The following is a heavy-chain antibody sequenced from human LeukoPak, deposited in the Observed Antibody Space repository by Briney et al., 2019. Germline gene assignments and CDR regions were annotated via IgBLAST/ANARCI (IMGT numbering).Heavy chain of an antibody. CDR1: GLTFSSYG. V-gene: IGHV3-23*01. CDR3: AKAGYYYDSSGYYPY. J-gene: IGHJ4*02. D-gene: IGHD3-22*01. Sequence: GALRLSCAASGLTFSSYGMSWVRQAPGKGLEWVSAISATGGTTYYADSVKGRFTISRDNSKNTLYLQMNSLRAEDTAIYYCAKAGYYYDSSGYYPYWGQGTLVTVSS. CDR2: ISATGGTT.